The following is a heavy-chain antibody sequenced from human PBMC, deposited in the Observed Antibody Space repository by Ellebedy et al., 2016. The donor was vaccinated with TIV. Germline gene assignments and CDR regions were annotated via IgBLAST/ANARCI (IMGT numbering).Heavy chain of an antibody. Sequence: GGSLRLXXAASGFTFSDYSMSWVRQAPGKGLEWVANIKQDGSEKYYVDSVKGRFTISRDNAKNSLYLQMNSLRAEDTAVYYCASRGYWGQGTLVTVSS. CDR1: GFTFSDYS. CDR3: ASRGY. J-gene: IGHJ4*02. V-gene: IGHV3-7*02. D-gene: IGHD3-10*01. CDR2: IKQDGSEK.